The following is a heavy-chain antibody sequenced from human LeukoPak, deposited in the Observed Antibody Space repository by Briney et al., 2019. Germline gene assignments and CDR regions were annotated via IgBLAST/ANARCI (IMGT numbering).Heavy chain of an antibody. CDR2: IYYSGST. CDR3: ARHGLWQWLAHFDY. J-gene: IGHJ4*02. D-gene: IGHD6-19*01. Sequence: SETLSLTCTVSGGSISSSSYYWGWIRQPPGKGLEWIGSIYYSGSTYYNPSLKSRVTISVVTSKNQFSLKLSSVTAADTAVYYCARHGLWQWLAHFDYWGQGTLVTVSS. CDR1: GGSISSSSYY. V-gene: IGHV4-39*01.